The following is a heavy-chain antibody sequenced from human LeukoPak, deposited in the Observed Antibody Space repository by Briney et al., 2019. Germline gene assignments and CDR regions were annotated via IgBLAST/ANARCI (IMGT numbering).Heavy chain of an antibody. V-gene: IGHV3-13*04. J-gene: IGHJ3*02. Sequence: GGSLRLSCAASGFTFSSYDMHWVRQGTGKGVEWVAEISTAGDTDYPGFVKGRFTISREDAQTSLYLQMTSLSARDTAVYYCARGRGSSNWVRAAFDIWGQGTVVTVSS. CDR2: ISTAGDT. CDR1: GFTFSSYD. D-gene: IGHD6-13*01. CDR3: ARGRGSSNWVRAAFDI.